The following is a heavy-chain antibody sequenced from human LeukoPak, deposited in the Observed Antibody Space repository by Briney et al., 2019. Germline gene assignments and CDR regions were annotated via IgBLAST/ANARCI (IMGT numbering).Heavy chain of an antibody. CDR3: ARGSGSYTFDY. D-gene: IGHD3-10*01. CDR2: INAGNGNT. Sequence: GASVMVSCKASGYTFTSYAMHWVRQAPGQRLEWMGWINAGNGNTKYSQKFQGRVTITRDTSASTAYMELSSLRSEDTAVYYCARGSGSYTFDYWGQGTLVTVSS. V-gene: IGHV1-3*01. CDR1: GYTFTSYA. J-gene: IGHJ4*02.